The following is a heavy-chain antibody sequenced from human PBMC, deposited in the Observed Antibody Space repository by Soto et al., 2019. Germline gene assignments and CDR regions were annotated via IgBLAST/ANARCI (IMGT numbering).Heavy chain of an antibody. CDR3: ARTSGHFDS. D-gene: IGHD6-19*01. CDR1: GDSVSSNSAA. V-gene: IGHV6-1*01. CDR2: TYYRSKWYN. J-gene: IGHJ4*02. Sequence: SHTLSLTCAIAGDSVSSNSAAWNWIRRSPSRGLEWLGRTYYRSKWYNDYAVSVKSRIAINPDTSKNQFSLKLNSVTPGDTAVYYCARTSGHFDSWGQGTLVTVSS.